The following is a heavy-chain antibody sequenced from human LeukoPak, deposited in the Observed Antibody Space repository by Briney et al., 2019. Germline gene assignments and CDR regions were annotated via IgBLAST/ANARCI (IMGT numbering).Heavy chain of an antibody. D-gene: IGHD4-17*01. Sequence: SVKVSCKASGGTFSSYAISWVRQAPGQGLEWMGRIIPILGIANYAQKFQGRVTITADKSTSTAYMELSSLRSEDTAVYYCASLYDYGDYVWSDPWGQGTLVTVSS. V-gene: IGHV1-69*04. J-gene: IGHJ5*02. CDR3: ASLYDYGDYVWSDP. CDR2: IIPILGIA. CDR1: GGTFSSYA.